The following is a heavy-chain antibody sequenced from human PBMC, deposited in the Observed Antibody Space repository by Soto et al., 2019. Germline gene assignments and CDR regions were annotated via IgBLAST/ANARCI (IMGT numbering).Heavy chain of an antibody. CDR2: INPDGSGE. CDR1: AFSFEIYW. Sequence: EVHLVESGGGLVQPGGSLRLSCAVSAFSFEIYWLGWVRQAPGKGLEWVANINPDGSGEYYLDSVKGRFNISRDNAKNSVYLQMNSLVGDDTAVYYCASENWFFDYWGQGTPVTVSS. J-gene: IGHJ4*02. V-gene: IGHV3-7*01. D-gene: IGHD3-10*01. CDR3: ASENWFFDY.